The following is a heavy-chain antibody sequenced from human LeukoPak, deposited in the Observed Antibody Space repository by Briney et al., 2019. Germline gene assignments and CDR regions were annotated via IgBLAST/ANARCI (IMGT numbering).Heavy chain of an antibody. V-gene: IGHV4-61*02. D-gene: IGHD3-22*01. CDR1: GGSISSGSYY. CDR2: IYTSGST. Sequence: SQTLSLTCTVSGGSISSGSYYWSWIRQPAGTGLEWIGRIYTSGSTNYNPSLKSRVTISVDTSKNQFSPKLSSVTAADTAVYYCARSRHDSSGYYADAFDIWGQGTMVTVSS. CDR3: ARSRHDSSGYYADAFDI. J-gene: IGHJ3*02.